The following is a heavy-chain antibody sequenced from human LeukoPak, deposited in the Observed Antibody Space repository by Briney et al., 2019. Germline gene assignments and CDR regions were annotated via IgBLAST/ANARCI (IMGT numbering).Heavy chain of an antibody. CDR2: ISSSSSTI. Sequence: GGSLRLSCAASGLTFSTHSMNWVRQAPGKGLEWVSYISSSSSTIYYADSVKGRFTISRDNAKNSLYLQMNSLRAEDTALYYCAKDWYSSGSNWFDPWGQGTLVTVSS. D-gene: IGHD6-19*01. J-gene: IGHJ5*02. CDR3: AKDWYSSGSNWFDP. V-gene: IGHV3-48*01. CDR1: GLTFSTHS.